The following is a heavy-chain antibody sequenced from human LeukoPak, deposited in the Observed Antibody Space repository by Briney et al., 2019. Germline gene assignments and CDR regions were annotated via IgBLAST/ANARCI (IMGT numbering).Heavy chain of an antibody. CDR3: ANEDVPNEY. J-gene: IGHJ4*02. V-gene: IGHV3-23*01. CDR1: GFPFSSHA. CDR2: ISISSDMT. Sequence: PGGSLRLSCEVSGFPFSSHAMSWVRQAPGRGLEWVSGISISSDMTYYADSVQGRFIISRDNSKNTVFLQMDSLRVEDTAVYYCANEDVPNEYWGRGTLVTVSS.